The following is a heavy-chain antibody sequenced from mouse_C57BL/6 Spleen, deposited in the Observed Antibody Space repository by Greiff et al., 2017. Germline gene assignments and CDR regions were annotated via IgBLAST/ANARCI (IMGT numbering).Heavy chain of an antibody. V-gene: IGHV1-26*01. CDR3: AGGGNGYYGGRYDFHY. Sequence: VQLQQSGPELVKPGASVKMSCKASGYTFTDYYMNWVKQSHGKSLEWIGDINPNNGGTSYNQKFKGKATLTVDKSSSTAYMELRSLTSEDSAVYSCAGGGNGYYGGRYDFHYWGQGTTRTVSS. D-gene: IGHD1-1*01. J-gene: IGHJ2*01. CDR2: INPNNGGT. CDR1: GYTFTDYY.